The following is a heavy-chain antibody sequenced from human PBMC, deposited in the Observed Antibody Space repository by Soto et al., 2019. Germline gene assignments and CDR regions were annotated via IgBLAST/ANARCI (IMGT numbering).Heavy chain of an antibody. V-gene: IGHV4-59*08. D-gene: IGHD4-17*01. CDR1: GGSISSYY. CDR3: ARLRGLGLRGEDYFDY. J-gene: IGHJ4*02. Sequence: PSETLSLTCTVSGGSISSYYWSWIRQPPGKGLEWIGYIYYSGSTNYNPSLKSRVTISVDTSKNQFSLKLSSVTAADTAVYYCARLRGLGLRGEDYFDYWGQGTLVTVSS. CDR2: IYYSGST.